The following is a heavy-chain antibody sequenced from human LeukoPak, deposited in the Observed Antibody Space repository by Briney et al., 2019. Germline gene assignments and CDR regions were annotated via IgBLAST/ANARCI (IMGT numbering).Heavy chain of an antibody. CDR2: IRGDGGST. V-gene: IGHV3-43*02. CDR1: GFTLEDYA. CDR3: EKVATIIAHNSSYY. Sequence: GGSLRLSCAASGFTLEDYALHWCRQAPGRGLEGVSLIRGDGGSTYYEDSVKGRFTISRDNSKNSFYLQMNSLPTTETALSYCEKVATIIAHNSSYY. J-gene: IGHJ6*03. D-gene: IGHD5-24*01.